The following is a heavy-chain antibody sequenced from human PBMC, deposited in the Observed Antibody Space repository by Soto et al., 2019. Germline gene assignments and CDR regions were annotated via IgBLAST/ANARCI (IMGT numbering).Heavy chain of an antibody. Sequence: GGSLRLSCAASGFTFSSYSMNWVRQAPGKGLEWVSYISSSSSTIYYADSVKGRFTISRDNAKNSLYLQMNSLRAEDTAVYYCARVYGSGSYYNSTNYYYYYMDVWGKGTTVNVSS. D-gene: IGHD3-10*01. V-gene: IGHV3-48*01. CDR2: ISSSSSTI. J-gene: IGHJ6*03. CDR3: ARVYGSGSYYNSTNYYYYYMDV. CDR1: GFTFSSYS.